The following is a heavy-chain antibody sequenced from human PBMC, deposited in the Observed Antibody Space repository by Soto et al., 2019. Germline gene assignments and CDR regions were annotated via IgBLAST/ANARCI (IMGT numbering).Heavy chain of an antibody. D-gene: IGHD2-8*02. V-gene: IGHV4-30-2*01. CDR2: IYHSGST. CDR1: GGSISNGGYS. J-gene: IGHJ4*02. CDR3: ARDKITGLFDY. Sequence: PSETLSLTCAVSGGSISNGGYSWSWIRQPPGKGLEWIGYIYHSGSTYYNPSLKSRVTISVDTSKNQFSLKLTSVTAADTAVYYCARDKITGLFDYWGQGTLVTVSS.